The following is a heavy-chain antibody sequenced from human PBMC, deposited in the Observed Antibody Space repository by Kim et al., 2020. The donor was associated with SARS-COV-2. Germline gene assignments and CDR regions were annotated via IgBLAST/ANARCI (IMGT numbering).Heavy chain of an antibody. Sequence: SVKVSCKASGGTFSSYAISWVRQAPGQGLEWMGGIIPIFGTANYAQKFQGRVTITADESTSTAYMELSSLRSEDTAVYYCARGRVVAKSNWYFDLGAVAPWSLSPQ. CDR3: ARGRVVAKSNWYFDL. J-gene: IGHJ2*01. CDR1: GGTFSSYA. D-gene: IGHD2-15*01. V-gene: IGHV1-69*13. CDR2: IIPIFGTA.